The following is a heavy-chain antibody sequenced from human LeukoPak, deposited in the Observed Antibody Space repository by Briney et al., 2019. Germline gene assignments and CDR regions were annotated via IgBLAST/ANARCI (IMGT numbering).Heavy chain of an antibody. D-gene: IGHD2-15*01. J-gene: IGHJ4*02. CDR1: GGSISSYY. Sequence: SETLSLTCTVSGGSISSYYWSGIRQPPGKGLEWIGYIYYSGSTNYNPSLESRVTISVDTSKNQFSLKLSSVTAADTAVYYCARGWPSFDYWGQGTLVTVSS. CDR2: IYYSGST. CDR3: ARGWPSFDY. V-gene: IGHV4-59*01.